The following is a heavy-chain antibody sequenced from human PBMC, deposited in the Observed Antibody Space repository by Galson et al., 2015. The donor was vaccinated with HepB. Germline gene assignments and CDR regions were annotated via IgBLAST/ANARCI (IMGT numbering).Heavy chain of an antibody. D-gene: IGHD2-2*02. Sequence: SLRLSCAASGFTFSSYWMSWVRQAPGKGLEWVANIKQDGSEKYYVDSVKGRFTISRDNAKNSLYLQMNSLRAEDTAVYYCARAPGWTAATPGYYYYYMDVWGKGTTVTVSS. CDR1: GFTFSSYW. CDR2: IKQDGSEK. V-gene: IGHV3-7*03. J-gene: IGHJ6*03. CDR3: ARAPGWTAATPGYYYYYMDV.